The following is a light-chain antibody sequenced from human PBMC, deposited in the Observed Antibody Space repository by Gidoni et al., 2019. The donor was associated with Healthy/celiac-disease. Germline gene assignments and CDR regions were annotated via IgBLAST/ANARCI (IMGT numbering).Light chain of an antibody. CDR1: QSVSSSY. J-gene: IGKJ2*04. CDR2: GAS. CDR3: QQYGSSCS. V-gene: IGKV3-20*01. Sequence: EIVLTQSPGTLSLSPGERATLTCRASQSVSSSYLAWYPQKPGQAPRLLIYGASSRATGIPDRFIGSGSGTDFTLTISRLEPEAFAVYYCQQYGSSCSFGQGTKLEIK.